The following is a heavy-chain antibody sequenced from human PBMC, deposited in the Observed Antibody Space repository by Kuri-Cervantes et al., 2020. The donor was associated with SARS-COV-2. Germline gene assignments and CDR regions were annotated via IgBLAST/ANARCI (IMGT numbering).Heavy chain of an antibody. CDR2: INHSGNT. CDR3: ARLGSSWYYYYYYYMDV. CDR1: GFTFSTYS. J-gene: IGHJ6*03. D-gene: IGHD6-13*01. V-gene: IGHV4-34*01. Sequence: ESLKISCAASGFTFSTYSMNWIRQSPGKGLEWIGEINHSGNTNYNPSLKSRVTISVDTSKNQFSLKLSSVTAADTAVYYCARLGSSWYYYYYYYMDVWGKGTTVTVSS.